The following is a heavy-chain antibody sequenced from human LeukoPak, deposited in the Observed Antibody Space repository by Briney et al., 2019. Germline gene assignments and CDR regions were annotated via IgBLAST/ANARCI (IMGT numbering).Heavy chain of an antibody. CDR1: GGSFSNYY. J-gene: IGHJ4*02. D-gene: IGHD4-17*01. V-gene: IGHV4-34*01. Sequence: ASETLSLTCAVYGGSFSNYYWSWIRQSPGKGLEWIGEINQSGSTNYNPSLKSRVTISLDASRQQFSLKLTSLTAADTAVYYCAREESAVNASFDHWGQGDLVTVSS. CDR2: INQSGST. CDR3: AREESAVNASFDH.